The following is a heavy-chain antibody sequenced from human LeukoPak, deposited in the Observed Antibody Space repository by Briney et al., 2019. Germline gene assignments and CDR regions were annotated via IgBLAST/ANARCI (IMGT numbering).Heavy chain of an antibody. CDR3: ARLIVAGGFDY. CDR2: INPNSGDT. J-gene: IGHJ4*02. D-gene: IGHD6-19*01. V-gene: IGHV1-2*02. Sequence: ASVKVSCKASGYTFTGYYMHWVRQAPGQGLEWMGWINPNSGDTNYAQKLQGRVTMTTDTSTSTAYMELRSLRSDDTAVYYCARLIVAGGFDYWGQGTLVTVSS. CDR1: GYTFTGYY.